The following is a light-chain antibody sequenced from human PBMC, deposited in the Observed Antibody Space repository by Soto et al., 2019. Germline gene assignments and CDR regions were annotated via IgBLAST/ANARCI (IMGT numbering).Light chain of an antibody. CDR3: HQYGNSPQT. V-gene: IGKV3-11*01. J-gene: IGKJ1*01. Sequence: EVVLTQSPATLSLSPGDRATLSCRASQSVNNFLAWYQQKPGQTPRLLIYDASKRATGIPGRFSGSGSGTVFTLTINILEPDDFAVYYCHQYGNSPQTFGQGTKVDIK. CDR1: QSVNNF. CDR2: DAS.